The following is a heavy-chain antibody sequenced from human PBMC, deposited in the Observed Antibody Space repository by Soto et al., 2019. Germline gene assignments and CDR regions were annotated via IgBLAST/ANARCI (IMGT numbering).Heavy chain of an antibody. CDR1: GYTFTGYY. CDR3: ARVSIAARPHENYYYGMDV. Sequence: ASVKVSCKASGYTFTGYYMHWVRQAPGQGLEWMGWINPNSGGTNYAQKFQGRVTMTRDTSISTAYMELSRLRSDDTAVYYCARVSIAARPHENYYYGMDVWGQGTTVTVSS. D-gene: IGHD6-6*01. V-gene: IGHV1-2*02. CDR2: INPNSGGT. J-gene: IGHJ6*02.